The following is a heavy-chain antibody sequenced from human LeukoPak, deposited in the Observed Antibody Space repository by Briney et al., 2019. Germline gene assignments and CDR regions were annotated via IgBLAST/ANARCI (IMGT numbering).Heavy chain of an antibody. CDR3: AREGNSGWRDDGFDI. CDR1: GFTFSSYA. Sequence: GGSLRLSCAASGFTFSSYAMSWVRQAPGKGLVWVSPIHSDGSATTYADSVKGRFTISRDNAKNTLYLQMNSLRAEDTAVYYWAREGNSGWRDDGFDICGQGTMVTVSS. D-gene: IGHD6-19*01. V-gene: IGHV3-74*01. CDR2: IHSDGSAT. J-gene: IGHJ3*02.